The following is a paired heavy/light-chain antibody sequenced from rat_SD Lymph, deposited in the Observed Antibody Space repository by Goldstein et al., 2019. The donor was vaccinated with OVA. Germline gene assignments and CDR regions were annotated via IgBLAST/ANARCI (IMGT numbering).Light chain of an antibody. Sequence: DVQMTQSPYNLAASPGESVSINCKASKSISKYLAWYQQKPGKAIKLLIYDGSTLQSGIPSRFSGTRSGTDFTLTIRSLEPEDFGLYYCQQHNEYPFTFGSGTKLEIK. CDR3: QQHNEYPFT. CDR2: DGS. J-gene: IGKJ4*01. V-gene: IGKV16S1*01. CDR1: KSISKY.
Heavy chain of an antibody. CDR2: ISPGDLET. CDR3: ARGGFTYASYWYFDF. V-gene: IGHV1-24*01. Sequence: QVQLQQSGTELVKPASSVKLSCKASGYTFTSNYIHWLRQQPGNGLEWIGWISPGDLETKYNQNFDGKATLTADTSSGTAYMQLSSLTSEDSAVYFCARGGFTYASYWYFDFWGPGTMVTVSS. J-gene: IGHJ1*01. D-gene: IGHD1-8*01. CDR1: GYTFTSNY.